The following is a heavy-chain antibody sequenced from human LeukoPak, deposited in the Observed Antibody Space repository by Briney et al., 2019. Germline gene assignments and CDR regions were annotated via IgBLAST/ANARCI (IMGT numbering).Heavy chain of an antibody. CDR2: INHSGST. Sequence: SETLSLTCAVYGGSFSGYYWSWIRQPPGKGLEWIGEINHSGSTNYNPSLKSRVTISVDTSKNQFSLKLSSVTAADTAVYYCARPRIAVAGTGWFDPWGQGTLVTVSS. J-gene: IGHJ5*02. D-gene: IGHD6-19*01. CDR3: ARPRIAVAGTGWFDP. CDR1: GGSFSGYY. V-gene: IGHV4-34*01.